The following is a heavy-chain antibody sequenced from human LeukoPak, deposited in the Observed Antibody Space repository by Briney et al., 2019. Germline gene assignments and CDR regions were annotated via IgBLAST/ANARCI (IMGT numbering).Heavy chain of an antibody. V-gene: IGHV3-23*01. D-gene: IGHD6-19*01. CDR2: ISGSGGST. J-gene: IGHJ4*02. CDR3: AKDLGYSSGWYEGYYFDY. Sequence: GGSLRLPCAASGFTFTSYAMSWVRQAPGKGLEWVSAISGSGGSTYYADSVKGRFTISRNNSKNTLYLQMNSLRAEDTAVYYCAKDLGYSSGWYEGYYFDYWGQGTLVTVSS. CDR1: GFTFTSYA.